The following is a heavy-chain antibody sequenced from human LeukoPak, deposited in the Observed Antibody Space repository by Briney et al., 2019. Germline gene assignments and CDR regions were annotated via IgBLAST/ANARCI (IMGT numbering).Heavy chain of an antibody. V-gene: IGHV3-74*01. Sequence: PGESLKISCAASGFTFSSYWMHWVRQAPGKGLVWVSRINSDGSSISYADSVKGRFTISRDNAKNTLYLQMNSLRAEDTAVYYCAREVSYSFDWLGPWGQGTLVTVSS. CDR2: INSDGSSI. D-gene: IGHD2-21*01. J-gene: IGHJ5*02. CDR1: GFTFSSYW. CDR3: AREVSYSFDWLGP.